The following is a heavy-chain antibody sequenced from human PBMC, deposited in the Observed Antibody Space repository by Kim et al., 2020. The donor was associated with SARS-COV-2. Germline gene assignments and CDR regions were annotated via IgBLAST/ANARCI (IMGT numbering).Heavy chain of an antibody. CDR3: ARFYQYSSSWYGHFDY. D-gene: IGHD6-13*01. CDR1: GGSISSSSYY. J-gene: IGHJ4*02. CDR2: IYYSGST. V-gene: IGHV4-39*01. Sequence: SETLSLTCTVSGGSISSSSYYWGWIRQPPGKGLEWIGSIYYSGSTNYNPSLKSRVTISVDTSKNQFSLKLSSVTAADTAVYYCARFYQYSSSWYGHFDYWGQGTLVTVSS.